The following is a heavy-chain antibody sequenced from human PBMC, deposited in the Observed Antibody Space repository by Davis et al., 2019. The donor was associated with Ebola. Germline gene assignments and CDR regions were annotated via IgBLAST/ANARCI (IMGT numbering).Heavy chain of an antibody. Sequence: GESLKISCAASGFTFSSYWMHWVRQAPGKGLVWVSRINSNGGSTYYADSVKGRFTISRDNSKNTLYLQMSSLRAEDTAVYYCVKAHRSGHCSSTSCYYYYYYGMDVWGQGTTVTVSS. CDR1: GFTFSSYW. CDR2: INSNGGST. CDR3: VKAHRSGHCSSTSCYYYYYYGMDV. V-gene: IGHV3-64D*08. D-gene: IGHD2-2*01. J-gene: IGHJ6*02.